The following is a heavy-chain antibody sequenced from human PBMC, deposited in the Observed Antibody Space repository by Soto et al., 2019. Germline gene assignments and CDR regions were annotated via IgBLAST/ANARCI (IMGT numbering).Heavy chain of an antibody. CDR1: GFTFSNSD. CDR3: ARAPHSSGWYRNYYYYGMDV. V-gene: IGHV3-35*01. D-gene: IGHD6-19*01. CDR2: VSWNGSRT. Sequence: GGSLRLSCAASGFTFSNSDMNWVRQAPGKGLEWVSGVSWNGSRTHYADSVKGRFIISRDNSRNFLYQQMNSLRPEDMAVYYCARAPHSSGWYRNYYYYGMDVWGQGTTVTVSS. J-gene: IGHJ6*02.